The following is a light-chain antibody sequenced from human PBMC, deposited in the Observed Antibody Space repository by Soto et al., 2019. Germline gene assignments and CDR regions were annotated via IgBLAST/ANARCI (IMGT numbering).Light chain of an antibody. CDR3: QQGTDWPPGT. J-gene: IGKJ1*01. CDR1: QSVSTF. Sequence: EIVFTQSPATPSLSPGERATLSCRASQSVSTFLAWYQHKPGQAPRLLIYDASNRATGIPDRFRGSGSGTDFTLTISSLEPEDFALYYCQQGTDWPPGTFGQGTKVDIK. CDR2: DAS. V-gene: IGKV3-11*01.